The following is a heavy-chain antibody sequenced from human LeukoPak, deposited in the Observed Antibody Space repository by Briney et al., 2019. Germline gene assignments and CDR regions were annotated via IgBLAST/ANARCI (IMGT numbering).Heavy chain of an antibody. Sequence: SETLSLTCTVSGGSISSYYWSWIRQPAGKGLEWIGRIYTSGSTNYNPSLKSRVTMSVDTSKNQFSLKLSSVTAADTAVYYCAGGGSGWPTSVVVDYWGQGTLVTVSS. J-gene: IGHJ4*02. CDR3: AGGGSGWPTSVVVDY. CDR1: GGSISSYY. CDR2: IYTSGST. V-gene: IGHV4-4*07. D-gene: IGHD6-19*01.